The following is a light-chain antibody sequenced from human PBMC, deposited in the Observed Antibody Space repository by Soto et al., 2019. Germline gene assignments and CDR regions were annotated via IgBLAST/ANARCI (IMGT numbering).Light chain of an antibody. CDR3: SSYAGSDNPV. Sequence: QSALTQPPSASGSPGQSVTISCTGTSSDVGGYDYVSWYQHHPGKAPKLMIYEVSERPSGVPDRFSGSKSGNTASLTVSGLQAEDEADYYCSSYAGSDNPVFGGGTKLTVL. V-gene: IGLV2-8*01. CDR2: EVS. CDR1: SSDVGGYDY. J-gene: IGLJ3*02.